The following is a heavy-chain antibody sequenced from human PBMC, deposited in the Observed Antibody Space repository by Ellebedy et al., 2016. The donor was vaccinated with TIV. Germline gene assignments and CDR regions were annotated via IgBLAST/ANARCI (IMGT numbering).Heavy chain of an antibody. CDR1: GGSISSYY. V-gene: IGHV4-59*12. CDR2: ISYSGST. CDR3: ARKKALAVLTAGRYGMDV. D-gene: IGHD4/OR15-4a*01. J-gene: IGHJ6*02. Sequence: GSLRLSCTVSGGSISSYYWGWIRQPPGTGLEWIGYISYSGSTRYNPSLNSRVTISLDTSKDQFSLNLISVTAADTAVYYCARKKALAVLTAGRYGMDVWGLGTTVTVSS.